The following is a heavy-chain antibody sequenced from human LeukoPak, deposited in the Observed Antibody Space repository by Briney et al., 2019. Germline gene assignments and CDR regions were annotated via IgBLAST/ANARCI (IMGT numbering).Heavy chain of an antibody. CDR1: GGTFSSYA. J-gene: IGHJ4*02. Sequence: SVKVSCKASGGTFSSYAISWVRQAPGQGLEWMGRIIPIFGTANYAQKFQGRVTITTDESTSTAYMELSSLRSEDTAVYYCARYTYYYDSSGSHGDYRGQGTLVTVSS. CDR2: IIPIFGTA. V-gene: IGHV1-69*05. CDR3: ARYTYYYDSSGSHGDY. D-gene: IGHD3-22*01.